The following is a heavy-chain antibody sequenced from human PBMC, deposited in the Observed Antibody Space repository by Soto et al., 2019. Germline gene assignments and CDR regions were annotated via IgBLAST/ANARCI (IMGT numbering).Heavy chain of an antibody. CDR1: GFTFSSYG. V-gene: IGHV3-30*18. J-gene: IGHJ6*02. CDR3: AKTGRMVYAIDYYYGMDV. Sequence: GSLRLSCAASGFTFSSYGMHWVRQAPGKGLEWVAVISYDGSNKYYADSVKGRFTISRDNSKNTLYLQMNSLRAEDTAAYYCAKTGRMVYAIDYYYGMDVWGQGTTVTVSS. CDR2: ISYDGSNK. D-gene: IGHD2-8*01.